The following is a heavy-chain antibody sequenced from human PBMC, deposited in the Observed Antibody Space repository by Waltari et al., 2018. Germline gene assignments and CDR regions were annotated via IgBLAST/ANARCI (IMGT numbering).Heavy chain of an antibody. CDR3: AREPLPHYTVTIDY. D-gene: IGHD4-17*01. CDR2: PHSGGT. V-gene: IGHV1-2*02. Sequence: PHSGGTNYAQKFQGRVTMTRDTSISTAYMELSRLRSDDTAVYYCAREPLPHYTVTIDYWGQGTLVTVSS. J-gene: IGHJ4*02.